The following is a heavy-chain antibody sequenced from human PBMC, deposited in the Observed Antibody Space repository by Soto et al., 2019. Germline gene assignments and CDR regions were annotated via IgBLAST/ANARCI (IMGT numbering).Heavy chain of an antibody. CDR3: ARDGDFYCSSTSCSPDYYYYYGMDV. Sequence: QVQLVQSGAEVKKPGASVKVSCKASGYTFTSYGISWVRQAPGQGLEWIGWISAYNGNTNYAQKLQGRVTMTTDTSTSTAYMELRSLRSDDTAVYYCARDGDFYCSSTSCSPDYYYYYGMDVWGQGTTVTVSS. CDR1: GYTFTSYG. D-gene: IGHD2-2*01. V-gene: IGHV1-18*01. J-gene: IGHJ6*02. CDR2: ISAYNGNT.